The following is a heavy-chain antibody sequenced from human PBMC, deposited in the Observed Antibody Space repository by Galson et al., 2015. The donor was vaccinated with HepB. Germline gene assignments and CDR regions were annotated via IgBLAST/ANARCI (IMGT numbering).Heavy chain of an antibody. CDR2: IWYDGSNK. J-gene: IGHJ4*02. V-gene: IGHV3-33*01. Sequence: SLRLSCAASGFTFRNYGMHWVRQAPGKGLEWVAVIWYDGSNKYYADSVKGRFTISRDNSKNTLYLQMNSLRAEDTAVYYCARDRDNDSSGYTDYWGQGTLVTVSS. CDR3: ARDRDNDSSGYTDY. D-gene: IGHD3-22*01. CDR1: GFTFRNYG.